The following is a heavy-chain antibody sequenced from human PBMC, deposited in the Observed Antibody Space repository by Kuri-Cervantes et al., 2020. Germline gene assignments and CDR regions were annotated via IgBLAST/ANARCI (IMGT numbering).Heavy chain of an antibody. J-gene: IGHJ4*02. CDR2: INWNGGST. CDR3: ARGRGSYPTYYFDY. D-gene: IGHD3-16*01. CDR1: GFTFDDYG. V-gene: IGHV3-20*01. Sequence: GGSLRHSCAASGFTFDDYGMSWVRQAPGKGLEWVSGINWNGGSTGYADSVTGRFTISRDNAKNYLYLQMNSLRAEDTALYHCARGRGSYPTYYFDYWGQGTLVTVSS.